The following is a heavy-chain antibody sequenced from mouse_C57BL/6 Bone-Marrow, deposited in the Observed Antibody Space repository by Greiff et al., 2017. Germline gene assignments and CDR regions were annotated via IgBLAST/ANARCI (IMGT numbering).Heavy chain of an antibody. D-gene: IGHD1-1*01. CDR1: GYTFTSYW. CDR3: ARDATVVARDFDV. Sequence: QVQLQQPGTELVKPGASVKLSCKASGYTFTSYWMHWVKQRPGQGLEWIGNINPSNGGTNYNEKFKSKATLTVYKSSSTAYMQLSSLTSEDSAVYYCARDATVVARDFDVWGTGTTVTVSS. J-gene: IGHJ1*03. CDR2: INPSNGGT. V-gene: IGHV1-53*01.